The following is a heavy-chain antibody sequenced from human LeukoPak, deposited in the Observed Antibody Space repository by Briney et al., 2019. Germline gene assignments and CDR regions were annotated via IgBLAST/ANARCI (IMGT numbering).Heavy chain of an antibody. CDR2: INPNSGGT. V-gene: IGHV1-2*02. J-gene: IGHJ3*02. CDR1: GYTFTGYY. D-gene: IGHD3-10*01. CDR3: ATLWFGEFTDAFDI. Sequence: ASVKVSCKASGYTFTGYYMHWVRQAPGQGLEWMGWINPNSGGTNYAQEFQGRVTMTRDTSISTAYMELSRLRSDDTAVYYCATLWFGEFTDAFDIWGQGTMVTVSS.